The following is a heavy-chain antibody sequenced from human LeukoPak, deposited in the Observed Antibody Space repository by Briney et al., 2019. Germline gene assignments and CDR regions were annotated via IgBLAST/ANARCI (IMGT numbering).Heavy chain of an antibody. CDR2: ISDSGGAT. CDR1: GFTFSNHA. Sequence: PGGSLRLSCAASGFTFSNHAMSWVRQAPGKGLEWVSAISDSGGATYYADSVKGRFTISRDNSKNTLYLQMNSLRAEDTAVYYCAREWQGGIAAAGTRIEGDYWGQGTLVAVSS. J-gene: IGHJ4*02. V-gene: IGHV3-23*01. D-gene: IGHD6-13*01. CDR3: AREWQGGIAAAGTRIEGDY.